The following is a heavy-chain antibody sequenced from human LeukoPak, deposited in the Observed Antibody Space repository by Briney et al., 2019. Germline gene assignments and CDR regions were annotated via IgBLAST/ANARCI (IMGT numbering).Heavy chain of an antibody. CDR2: INPKSGGT. V-gene: IGHV1-2*02. D-gene: IGHD5-24*01. CDR1: GYTFTGYY. CDR3: ARGRERWLQTDAFDI. Sequence: GASVKVSCKAFGYTFTGYYVHWVRQAPGQGLEWMGWINPKSGGTNYAQKFQGRVTMTRDTSISTAYMELSRLRSDDTAVYYCARGRERWLQTDAFDIWGQGTMVTVSS. J-gene: IGHJ3*02.